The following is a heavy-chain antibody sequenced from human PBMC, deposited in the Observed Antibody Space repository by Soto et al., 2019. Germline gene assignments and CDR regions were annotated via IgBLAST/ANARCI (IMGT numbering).Heavy chain of an antibody. CDR1: GFTVSSHA. CDR3: APHVSCSGGSCQYDAFAI. Sequence: EVQVLESGGGLVQPGGSLRLSCEGSGFTVSSHAMTWIRQAPGKAPEWVSTVTADGGTYYADSVKGRFAMSRDTSENTLYLQMNSLGAEDTAAYYCAPHVSCSGGSCQYDAFAIRGQGTMVTVSS. CDR2: VTADGGT. V-gene: IGHV3-23*01. D-gene: IGHD2-15*01. J-gene: IGHJ3*02.